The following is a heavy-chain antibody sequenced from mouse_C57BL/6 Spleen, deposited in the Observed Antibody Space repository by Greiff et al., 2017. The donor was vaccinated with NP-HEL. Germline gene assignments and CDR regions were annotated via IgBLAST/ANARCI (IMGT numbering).Heavy chain of an antibody. CDR3: ATSYGNYYAMDY. CDR2: IWRGGST. J-gene: IGHJ4*01. V-gene: IGHV2-5*01. Sequence: VMLVESGPGLVQPSQSLSITCTVSGFSLTSYGVHWVRQSPGKGLEWLGVIWRGGSTDYNAAFMSRLSITKDNSKSQVFFKMNSLQADDTAIYYCATSYGNYYAMDYWGQGTSVTVSS. CDR1: GFSLTSYG. D-gene: IGHD2-10*01.